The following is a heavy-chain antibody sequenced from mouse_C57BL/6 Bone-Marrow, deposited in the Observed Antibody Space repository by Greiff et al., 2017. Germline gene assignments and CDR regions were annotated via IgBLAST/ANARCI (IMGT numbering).Heavy chain of an antibody. CDR3: AKLTTVVAEDY. CDR2: INPYNGGT. D-gene: IGHD1-1*01. CDR1: GYTFTDYY. J-gene: IGHJ2*01. Sequence: EVQLQQSGPVLVKPGASVKMSCKASGYTFTDYYMNWVKQSHGKSLEWIGVINPYNGGTSYNQKFKGKATLTVDKYSTTAYMEINSLTSEDSAVYYCAKLTTVVAEDYWGQGTTLTVSS. V-gene: IGHV1-19*01.